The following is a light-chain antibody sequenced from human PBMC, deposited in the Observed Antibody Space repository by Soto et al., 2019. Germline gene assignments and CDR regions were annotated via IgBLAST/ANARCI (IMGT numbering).Light chain of an antibody. J-gene: IGKJ1*01. CDR3: QEYANWPPWT. Sequence: IGMTQSPATLPVSPGERVTLSCRASQSIRNNLAWYQQKPGQPPRLLIYGASTRATDIPPRFSGSGSGTEFTLTISGLQSEDFAVYYCQEYANWPPWTFGQGTKVDIK. CDR2: GAS. V-gene: IGKV3-15*01. CDR1: QSIRNN.